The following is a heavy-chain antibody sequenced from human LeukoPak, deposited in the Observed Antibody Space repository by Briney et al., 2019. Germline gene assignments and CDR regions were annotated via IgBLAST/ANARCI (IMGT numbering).Heavy chain of an antibody. V-gene: IGHV4-59*01. CDR1: DDSITIYY. Sequence: SETLSLTSTVSDDSITIYYWSWIRQPPGKGLEWIGYIDHTGITNYNPSLNSRVTISRDTSKNHFSLELSSATAADTAVYYCARVSWNYVGDYWGQGTLVTVSS. J-gene: IGHJ4*02. CDR2: IDHTGIT. D-gene: IGHD1-7*01. CDR3: ARVSWNYVGDY.